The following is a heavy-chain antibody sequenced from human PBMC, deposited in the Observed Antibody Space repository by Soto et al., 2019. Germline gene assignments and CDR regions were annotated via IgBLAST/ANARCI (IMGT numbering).Heavy chain of an antibody. Sequence: TFSSDWMHWFRQAPGKGLVWVSRIDSGGRTTTYADSVKGRFTISRDNAKNTLYLQMNGLRDEDTALYYCARWFTYGNFDYFDYWGQGTQVTVSS. CDR2: IDSGGRTT. D-gene: IGHD3-10*01. CDR1: TFSSDW. V-gene: IGHV3-74*01. J-gene: IGHJ4*02. CDR3: ARWFTYGNFDYFDY.